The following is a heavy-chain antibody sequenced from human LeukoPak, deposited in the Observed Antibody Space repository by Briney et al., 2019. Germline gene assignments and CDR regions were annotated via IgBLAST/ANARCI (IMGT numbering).Heavy chain of an antibody. D-gene: IGHD2-15*01. CDR1: GGSISSSSYY. CDR3: ARHSDIVVVVAATGGFDY. Sequence: SETLSLTRTVSGGSISSSSYYWGWIRQPPGKGLEWIGSIYYSGSTYYNPSLKSRVTISVDTSKNQSSLKLSSVTAADTAVYYCARHSDIVVVVAATGGFDYWGQGTLVTVSS. CDR2: IYYSGST. J-gene: IGHJ4*02. V-gene: IGHV4-39*01.